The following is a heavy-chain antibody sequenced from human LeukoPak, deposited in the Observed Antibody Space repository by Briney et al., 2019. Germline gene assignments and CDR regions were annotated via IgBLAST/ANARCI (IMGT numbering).Heavy chain of an antibody. CDR1: GFTFSSYS. CDR2: ISSSSSYI. Sequence: GGSLRLSCAASGFTFSSYSMNWVRQAPGKGLEWVSSISSSSSYIYYADSVKGRFTISRDNAKNSLYLQMNSLRAEDTAVYYCAKDKEYSSSKFDYWGQGTLVTVSS. J-gene: IGHJ4*02. V-gene: IGHV3-21*04. D-gene: IGHD6-6*01. CDR3: AKDKEYSSSKFDY.